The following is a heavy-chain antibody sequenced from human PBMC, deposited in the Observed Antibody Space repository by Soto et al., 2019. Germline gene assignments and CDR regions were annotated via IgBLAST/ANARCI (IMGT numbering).Heavy chain of an antibody. J-gene: IGHJ6*03. CDR2: ISSSSSTI. CDR3: ARDVVVVAATRSTYYYYYMDV. D-gene: IGHD2-15*01. Sequence: EVQLVESGGGLVQPGGSLRLSCAASGFTFSSYSMNWVRQAPGKGLEWVSYISSSSSTIYYADSVKGRFTISRDNAKNSLYLQMNSLRAEDTAVYYCARDVVVVAATRSTYYYYYMDVWGKGTTVTVSS. CDR1: GFTFSSYS. V-gene: IGHV3-48*01.